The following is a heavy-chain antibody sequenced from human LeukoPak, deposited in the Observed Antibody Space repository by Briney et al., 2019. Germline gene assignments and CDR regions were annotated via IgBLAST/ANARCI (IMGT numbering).Heavy chain of an antibody. CDR2: ISSSGSTI. D-gene: IGHD3-22*01. CDR1: GFTLSDYY. Sequence: GGSLRLSCAASGFTLSDYYMSWIRQAPGKGLEWVSYISSSGSTIYYADSVKGRFTISRDNAKNSLYLQMNSLRAEDTAVYYCAKGMGYYDSSGYPDYWGQGTLVTVSS. J-gene: IGHJ4*02. V-gene: IGHV3-11*04. CDR3: AKGMGYYDSSGYPDY.